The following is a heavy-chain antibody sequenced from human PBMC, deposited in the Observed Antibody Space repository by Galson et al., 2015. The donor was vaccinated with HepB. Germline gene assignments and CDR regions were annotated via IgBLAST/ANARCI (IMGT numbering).Heavy chain of an antibody. CDR3: ARGLTGDYVFDY. J-gene: IGHJ4*02. D-gene: IGHD4-17*01. CDR1: GFTFSGFS. V-gene: IGHV3-21*06. Sequence: SLRLSCAASGFTFSGFSMNWVRQAPGKGLEWVSLISARSTYIYYAQSVKGRFTISRDNATSSVFLEMNNLRVDDTAVYYCARGLTGDYVFDYWGQGTVVTVSS. CDR2: ISARSTYI.